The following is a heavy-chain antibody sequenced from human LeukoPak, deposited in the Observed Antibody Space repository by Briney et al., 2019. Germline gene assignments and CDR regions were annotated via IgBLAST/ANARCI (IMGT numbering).Heavy chain of an antibody. V-gene: IGHV4-34*01. Sequence: SGGSLRLSCAASGFTVSSNYMSWVRQPPGKGLEWIGEINHSGSTNYNPSLKSRVTISVDTSKNQFSLKLSSVTAADTAVYYCARGRRLLYSSSWYYFDYWGQGTLVTVSS. CDR1: GFTVSSNY. D-gene: IGHD6-13*01. CDR2: INHSGST. CDR3: ARGRRLLYSSSWYYFDY. J-gene: IGHJ4*02.